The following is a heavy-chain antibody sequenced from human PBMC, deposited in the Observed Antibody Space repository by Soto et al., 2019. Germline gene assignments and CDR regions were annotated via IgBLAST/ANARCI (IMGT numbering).Heavy chain of an antibody. CDR1: GFTFSNHA. D-gene: IGHD2-2*01. CDR2: ISGSGGAT. Sequence: GGSLRLSCAASGFTFSNHAISWVRQAPGKGLEWVSGISGSGGATTYADSVKGRFTISRDNSKDTLYLQMSSLRAEDTAVYYCTKDLSFWPSTFFDCWGQGTLVTVSS. CDR3: TKDLSFWPSTFFDC. J-gene: IGHJ4*02. V-gene: IGHV3-23*01.